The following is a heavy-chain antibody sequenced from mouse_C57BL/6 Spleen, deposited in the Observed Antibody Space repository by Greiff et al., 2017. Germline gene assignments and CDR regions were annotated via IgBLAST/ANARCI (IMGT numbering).Heavy chain of an antibody. CDR3: AREGNYYGSSEGFAY. V-gene: IGHV1-52*01. D-gene: IGHD1-1*01. J-gene: IGHJ3*01. CDR1: GYTFTSYW. Sequence: VQLQQPGAELVRPGSSVKLSCKASGYTFTSYWMHWVKQRPIQGLEWIGNIDPSDSETHYNQKFKDKATLTVDKSSSTAYMQLSSLTSEDSAVXYCAREGNYYGSSEGFAYWGQGTLVTVSA. CDR2: IDPSDSET.